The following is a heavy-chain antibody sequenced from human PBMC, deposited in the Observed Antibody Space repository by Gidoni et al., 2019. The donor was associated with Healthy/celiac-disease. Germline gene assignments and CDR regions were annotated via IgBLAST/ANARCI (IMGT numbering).Heavy chain of an antibody. D-gene: IGHD4-4*01. Sequence: QVQLVESGGGVVQPGRSLRLSCAAYGFTFSSYGMHWVRQAPGKGLEWVAVIWYDGSNKYYADSVKGRFTISRDNSKNTLYLQMNSLRAEDTAVYYCARGSSVTAEYFQHWGQGTLVTVSS. V-gene: IGHV3-33*01. CDR1: GFTFSSYG. CDR3: ARGSSVTAEYFQH. CDR2: IWYDGSNK. J-gene: IGHJ1*01.